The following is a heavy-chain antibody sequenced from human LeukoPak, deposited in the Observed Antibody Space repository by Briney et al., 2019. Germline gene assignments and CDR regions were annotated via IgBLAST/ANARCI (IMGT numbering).Heavy chain of an antibody. D-gene: IGHD2-15*01. CDR3: ASRRARGYCSGGSCLFDY. J-gene: IGHJ4*02. Sequence: SETLSLTCTVSGGSISSSSYYWGWIRQPPGKGLEWIGSIYYSGSTYYNPSLKSRVTISVDASKNQFSLKLSSVTAADTAVYYCASRRARGYCSGGSCLFDYWGQGTLVTVSS. CDR1: GGSISSSSYY. CDR2: IYYSGST. V-gene: IGHV4-39*01.